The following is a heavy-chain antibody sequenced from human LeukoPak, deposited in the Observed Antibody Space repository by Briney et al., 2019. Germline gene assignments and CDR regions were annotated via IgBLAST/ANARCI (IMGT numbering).Heavy chain of an antibody. CDR2: IVPSGGTT. J-gene: IGHJ4*02. Sequence: ASVKVSCKASGGTFSSYAISWVRQAPGQGLEWMGIIVPSGGTTTYSQAFQGRLTMTRDTSTSTLYMDLSSLRSEDTALYYCARARYGGNQIDFWGQGTLVTVSS. V-gene: IGHV1-46*01. D-gene: IGHD4-23*01. CDR3: ARARYGGNQIDF. CDR1: GGTFSSYA.